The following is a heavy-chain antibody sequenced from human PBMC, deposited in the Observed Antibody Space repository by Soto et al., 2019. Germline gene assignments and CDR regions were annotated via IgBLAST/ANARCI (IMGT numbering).Heavy chain of an antibody. CDR1: GFTFGSSD. CDR3: AKGGLSTTGLPY. V-gene: IGHV3-23*01. D-gene: IGHD1-1*01. CDR2: ISSSTGGT. J-gene: IGHJ4*02. Sequence: EVQLLESGGGLVQPGGSLRLSCEASGFTFGSSDMTWVRQAPGQGLEWVSSISSSTGGTFYAGSVAGRFTISRDNFKNTLYLQMNILKAEDTAVYRCAKGGLSTTGLPYWGQGTLVTVSS.